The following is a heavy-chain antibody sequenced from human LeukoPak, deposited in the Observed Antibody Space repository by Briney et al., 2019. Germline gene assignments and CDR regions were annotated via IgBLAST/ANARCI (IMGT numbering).Heavy chain of an antibody. CDR2: ISSSSNYI. J-gene: IGHJ4*02. D-gene: IGHD3-10*01. Sequence: GGSLRLPCAASGFTFSSYSMNWVRQAPGKGLEWVSSISSSSNYIYYAGSVKGRFTISRDNAKNSLYLQMNSLRAEDTAVYYCARTMVRQPFDYWGQGTLVTVSS. CDR1: GFTFSSYS. V-gene: IGHV3-21*01. CDR3: ARTMVRQPFDY.